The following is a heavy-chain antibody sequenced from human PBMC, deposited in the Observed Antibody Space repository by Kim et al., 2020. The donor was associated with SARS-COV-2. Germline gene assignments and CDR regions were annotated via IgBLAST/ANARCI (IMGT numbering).Heavy chain of an antibody. V-gene: IGHV4-4*01. Sequence: RPSRKSRVAISMDKSKNHFSLKLNSVTAADTAVYSCARAGITMLRGVFDSWGQGTLVTVSS. J-gene: IGHJ4*02. D-gene: IGHD3-10*01. CDR3: ARAGITMLRGVFDS.